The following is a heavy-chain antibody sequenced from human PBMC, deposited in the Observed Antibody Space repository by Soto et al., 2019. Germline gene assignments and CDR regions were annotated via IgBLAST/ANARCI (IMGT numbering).Heavy chain of an antibody. CDR2: ISYDGSNK. Sequence: QVQLVESGGGVVQPGRSLRLSCAASGFTFSSYAMHWVRQAPGKGLEWVAVISYDGSNKYYADSVKGRFNISRDNSKNTLYLQMNSLRAEDTAVYYCASRIVGATTPGAYWYYYYGMDVWGQGTTVTVSS. V-gene: IGHV3-30-3*01. CDR3: ASRIVGATTPGAYWYYYYGMDV. CDR1: GFTFSSYA. J-gene: IGHJ6*02. D-gene: IGHD1-26*01.